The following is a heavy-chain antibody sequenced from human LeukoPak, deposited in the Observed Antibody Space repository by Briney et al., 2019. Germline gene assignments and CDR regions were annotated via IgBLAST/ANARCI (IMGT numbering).Heavy chain of an antibody. D-gene: IGHD6-13*01. CDR3: TSLGIAAAGRADY. CDR1: GGSISSGDYY. CDR2: IYYSGST. V-gene: IGHV4-30-4*08. Sequence: SETLSLTCTVSGGSISSGDYYWSWIRQPPGKGLEWIGYIYYSGSTYYNPSLKSRVTISVDTSKNQFSLKLSSVTAADTAVYYCTSLGIAAAGRADYWGQGTLVTVSS. J-gene: IGHJ4*02.